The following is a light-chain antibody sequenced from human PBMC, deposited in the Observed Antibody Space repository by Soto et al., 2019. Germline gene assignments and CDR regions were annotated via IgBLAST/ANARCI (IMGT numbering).Light chain of an antibody. CDR1: QSISSD. Sequence: EIVLTQSPATLPVSPPERATLSCRASQSISSDVAWYQQKPGQAPRLLIYQTSSRATGIPDWFSGSGSGTDFTLTISRLEPEDFAVYYCQQYDSSPRTFGQGTKVDI. CDR2: QTS. V-gene: IGKV3-20*01. CDR3: QQYDSSPRT. J-gene: IGKJ1*01.